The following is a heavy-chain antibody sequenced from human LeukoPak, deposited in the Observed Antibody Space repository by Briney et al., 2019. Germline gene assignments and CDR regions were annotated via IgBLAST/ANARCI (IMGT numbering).Heavy chain of an antibody. Sequence: PGGSLRLSCAASGFTFSSYAMHWVRQAPGKGLEWVSAISASGGSTRYYADSVKGRFTISRDNVKNSLYLQMNSLRAEDTAVYYCARGQRQSVLGLFDYWGQGTLVTVSS. D-gene: IGHD2/OR15-2a*01. J-gene: IGHJ4*02. CDR3: ARGQRQSVLGLFDY. CDR2: ISASGGSTR. CDR1: GFTFSSYA. V-gene: IGHV3-21*04.